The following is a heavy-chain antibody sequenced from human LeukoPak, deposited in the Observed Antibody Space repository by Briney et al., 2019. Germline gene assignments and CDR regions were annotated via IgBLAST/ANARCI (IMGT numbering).Heavy chain of an antibody. J-gene: IGHJ5*02. Sequence: PSETLSLTCTVSGGSISSNTYYWGWIRQPPGKGLEWIGSIYYSGSTYYNPSLKSRVTISVDTSKNQFSLKLRSVTAADTAVYYCARGGTWPYVRSRNWLDPWGQGTLVTVSS. CDR2: IYYSGST. CDR1: GGSISSNTYY. CDR3: ARGGTWPYVRSRNWLDP. V-gene: IGHV4-39*07. D-gene: IGHD1-1*01.